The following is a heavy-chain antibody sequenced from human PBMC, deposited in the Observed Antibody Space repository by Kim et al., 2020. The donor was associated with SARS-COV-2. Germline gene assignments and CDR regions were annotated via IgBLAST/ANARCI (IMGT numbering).Heavy chain of an antibody. D-gene: IGHD6-19*01. J-gene: IGHJ4*02. CDR2: ISYSGTK. CDR3: ARGLPYTSGWAHCFDY. Sequence: SETLSLTCTVSGGSISSSSYYWVWIRQSPGKGLEWIGSISYSGTKYYNASLKSRASTSLDTSKNQFSLRLSSITAADTAVYYYARGLPYTSGWAHCFDYWGQGTLVTVSS. V-gene: IGHV4-39*07. CDR1: GGSISSSSYY.